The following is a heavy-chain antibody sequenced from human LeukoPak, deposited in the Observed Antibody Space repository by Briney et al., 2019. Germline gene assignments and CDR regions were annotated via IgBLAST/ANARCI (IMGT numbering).Heavy chain of an antibody. D-gene: IGHD6-19*01. CDR1: GGSVSSGSYY. J-gene: IGHJ5*02. Sequence: SETLSLTCTVSGGSVSSGSYYWSWIRQPPGKGLEWIGYIYYSGSTNYNPSLKNRVTISVDTSKNQFSLKLSSVTAADTAVYYCARARSSGWFNWFDPWGQGTLVTVSS. CDR3: ARARSSGWFNWFDP. V-gene: IGHV4-61*01. CDR2: IYYSGST.